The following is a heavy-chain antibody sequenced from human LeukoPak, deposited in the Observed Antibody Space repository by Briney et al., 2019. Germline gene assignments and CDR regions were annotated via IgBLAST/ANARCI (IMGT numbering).Heavy chain of an antibody. Sequence: GGSLRLSCAASRFTFSSYSMNWVRQAPGKGLEWVSSISSSSSYIYYADSVKGRFTISRDNAKNSLYLQMNSLRAEDTAVYYCASFDSGSYYEVNYWGQGTLVTVSS. V-gene: IGHV3-21*01. CDR2: ISSSSSYI. CDR3: ASFDSGSYYEVNY. CDR1: RFTFSSYS. J-gene: IGHJ4*02. D-gene: IGHD1-26*01.